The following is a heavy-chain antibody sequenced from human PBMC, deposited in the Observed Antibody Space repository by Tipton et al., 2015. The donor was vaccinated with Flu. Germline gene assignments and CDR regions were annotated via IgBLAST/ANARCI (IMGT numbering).Heavy chain of an antibody. Sequence: TLSLTCAVYGGSFSGYYWSWIRQSPGKGLEWIGEINQSGGPNYNPSLGNRVTISVDTSKNQFSLSLTSVTAADTAMYYCARGSWEVRFDPWGQGTLVTVSS. CDR3: ARGSWEVRFDP. CDR2: INQSGGP. CDR1: GGSFSGYY. V-gene: IGHV4-34*01. J-gene: IGHJ5*02. D-gene: IGHD1-26*01.